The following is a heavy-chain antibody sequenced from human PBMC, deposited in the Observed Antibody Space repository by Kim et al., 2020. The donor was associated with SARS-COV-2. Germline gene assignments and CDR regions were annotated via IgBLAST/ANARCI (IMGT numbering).Heavy chain of an antibody. D-gene: IGHD6-19*01. V-gene: IGHV3-9*01. J-gene: IGHJ3*02. CDR1: GFTFDDYA. CDR2: ISWNSGSI. Sequence: GGSLRLSCAASGFTFDDYAMHWVRQAPGNGLEWVSGISWNSGSIGYADSVKGRFTISRDNAKNSLYLQMNSLRAEDTALYHCARVELSSGWYRTVAFDIWGQGTMVTVSS. CDR3: ARVELSSGWYRTVAFDI.